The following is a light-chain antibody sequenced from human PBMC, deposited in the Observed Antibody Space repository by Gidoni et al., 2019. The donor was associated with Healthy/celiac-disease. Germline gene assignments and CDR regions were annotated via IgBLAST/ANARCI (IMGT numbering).Light chain of an antibody. J-gene: IGKJ2*03. CDR2: AAS. CDR1: QSIISY. Sequence: DIQMTQSPSSLSASVGDRVTITCRASQSIISYLNWYQQKPGKAPKLLIYAASSLQSGVPSRFSGSGSGTDFTITISSLQPEDFATYYCQQSYSTPASFGQGTKLEIK. CDR3: QQSYSTPAS. V-gene: IGKV1-39*01.